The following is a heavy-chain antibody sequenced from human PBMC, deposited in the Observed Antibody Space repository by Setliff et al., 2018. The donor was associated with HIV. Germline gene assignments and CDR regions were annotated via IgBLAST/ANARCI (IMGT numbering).Heavy chain of an antibody. CDR1: GFTFSTYS. CDR2: ISRSSNTV. D-gene: IGHD6-19*01. J-gene: IGHJ6*03. Sequence: GASVKVSCAASGFTFSTYSMNWVRQAPGRGLEWVSYISRSSNTVYYADSLKGRFTISRDNAKNSLYLQMNSLRVEDTAVYYCARASYSSGWYAVMDVWGKGTTVTVSS. CDR3: ARASYSSGWYAVMDV. V-gene: IGHV3-48*01.